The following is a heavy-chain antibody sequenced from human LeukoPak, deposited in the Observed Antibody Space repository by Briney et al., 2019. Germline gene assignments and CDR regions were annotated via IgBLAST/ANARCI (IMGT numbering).Heavy chain of an antibody. CDR3: AKGPGLRLPYFDV. CDR2: ISGSGGGT. V-gene: IGHV3-23*01. CDR1: GFTFSSYA. D-gene: IGHD4-17*01. Sequence: PGGSLRLSCAASGFTFSSYAMSWVRQAPGKGLEWVSAISGSGGGTYYADSVKGHFTISRDNSKNTLYLLMDSLRAEDTAIYYCAKGPGLRLPYFDVWGRGTLVTVSS. J-gene: IGHJ2*01.